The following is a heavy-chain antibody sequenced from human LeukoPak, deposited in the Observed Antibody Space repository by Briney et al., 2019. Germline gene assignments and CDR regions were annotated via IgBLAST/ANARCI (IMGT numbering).Heavy chain of an antibody. CDR1: GFTFSSYW. V-gene: IGHV3-74*01. D-gene: IGHD6-13*01. CDR3: ARDSQQYAFDI. CDR2: INSDGSST. Sequence: RGSLRLSCAASGFTFSSYWMHWVRQAPGKGLVWVSRINSDGSSTSYADSVKGRFTISRDNAKNTLYLQMNSLRAEDTAVYYCARDSQQYAFDIWGQGTMVTVSS. J-gene: IGHJ3*02.